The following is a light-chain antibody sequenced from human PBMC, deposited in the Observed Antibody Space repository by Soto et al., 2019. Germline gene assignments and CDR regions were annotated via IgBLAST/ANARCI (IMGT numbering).Light chain of an antibody. CDR3: SSYTTTNTYV. CDR1: SSDVGGYNY. J-gene: IGLJ1*01. CDR2: EVS. V-gene: IGLV2-14*01. Sequence: QSVLTQPASVSGSPGQSITISCTGTSSDVGGYNYVSWSQQHPGKAPKLMIYEVSNRPSGVSNRFSGSKSGNTASLTISGLQAEDEADYYRSSYTTTNTYVFGTGTKVTVL.